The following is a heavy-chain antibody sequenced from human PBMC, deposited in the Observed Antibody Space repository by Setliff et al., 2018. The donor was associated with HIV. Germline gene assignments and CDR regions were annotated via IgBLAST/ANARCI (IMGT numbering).Heavy chain of an antibody. CDR3: ARGFLRSRRRWFDP. CDR1: GGSITGYY. Sequence: SETLSLTCTVSGGSITGYYWSWIRQPPGKGLEWIGWIYYSGNTRYNPSLKSRVTISVDTSKNQFSLRLSSVTAAATAVYYCARGFLRSRRRWFDPWGQGTLVTVSS. V-gene: IGHV4-59*01. J-gene: IGHJ5*02. CDR2: IYYSGNT. D-gene: IGHD4-17*01.